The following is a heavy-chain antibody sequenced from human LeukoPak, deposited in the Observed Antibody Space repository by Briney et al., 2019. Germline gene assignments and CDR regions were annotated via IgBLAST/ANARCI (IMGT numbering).Heavy chain of an antibody. V-gene: IGHV4-59*02. CDR1: GFTVSSNY. J-gene: IGHJ4*02. Sequence: GSLRLSCAASGFTVSSNYMSWVRQPPGKGLEWIGSIHFSGSTNYNPSLRSRVTISVDTSKNQLSLKLSSVTAADTAVYYCARDLGGIYFDYWGQGTLVTVSS. CDR2: IHFSGST. D-gene: IGHD1-26*01. CDR3: ARDLGGIYFDY.